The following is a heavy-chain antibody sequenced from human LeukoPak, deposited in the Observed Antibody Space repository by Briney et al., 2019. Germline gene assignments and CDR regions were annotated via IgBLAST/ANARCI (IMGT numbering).Heavy chain of an antibody. CDR2: IVPIFGTA. CDR1: GGTFSSYA. V-gene: IGHV1-69*05. J-gene: IGHJ1*01. CDR3: ARSSSSPLDAEYFQH. D-gene: IGHD6-6*01. Sequence: SVTVSFKASGGTFSSYAISWVRQAPGQGLEWMGGIVPIFGTANYAQKFQGRVTITTDESTSTAYMELSSLRSEDTAVYYCARSSSSPLDAEYFQHWGQGTLVTVSS.